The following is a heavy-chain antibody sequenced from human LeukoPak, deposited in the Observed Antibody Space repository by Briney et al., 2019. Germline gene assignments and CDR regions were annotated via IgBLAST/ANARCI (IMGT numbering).Heavy chain of an antibody. CDR1: GGSIRSSSYY. CDR2: IYYGGGT. CDR3: AGTMESESFSTFDC. Sequence: PSETLSLTCSVSGGSIRSSSYYWGWIRQPPGKGLEWIASIYYGGGTYYNSSLKSRATISVDTSKNQFSLKLSSVTAADTAVYYCAGTMESESFSTFDCWGQGTLVTVSS. D-gene: IGHD1-26*01. J-gene: IGHJ4*02. V-gene: IGHV4-39*07.